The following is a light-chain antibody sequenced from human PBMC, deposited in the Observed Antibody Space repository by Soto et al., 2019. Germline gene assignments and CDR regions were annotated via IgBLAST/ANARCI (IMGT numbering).Light chain of an antibody. J-gene: IGLJ2*01. CDR2: LEGSGSY. Sequence: QSVLTQSSSASASLGSSVKLTCTLSSGHRSYIIAWHQQQPGKAPRYLMKLEGSGSYYKGSGVPDRFSGSSSGADRYLTMSNLQSEDEADYYCETWDSNIRVFGGGTKLTVL. CDR3: ETWDSNIRV. CDR1: SGHRSYI. V-gene: IGLV4-60*03.